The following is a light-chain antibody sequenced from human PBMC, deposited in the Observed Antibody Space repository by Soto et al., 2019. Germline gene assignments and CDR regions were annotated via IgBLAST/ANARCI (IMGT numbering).Light chain of an antibody. J-gene: IGKJ4*01. CDR1: QSVSNY. V-gene: IGKV3-11*01. Sequence: EIVLTQSPATLSLSPGERATLSCRASQSVSNYLAWYQQKPGQAPRLLIYDASNRATGIPDRFSGSGSGADFTLTISSLEPEDVAVYYCQQRSNWPLLTFGGGTKVEIK. CDR3: QQRSNWPLLT. CDR2: DAS.